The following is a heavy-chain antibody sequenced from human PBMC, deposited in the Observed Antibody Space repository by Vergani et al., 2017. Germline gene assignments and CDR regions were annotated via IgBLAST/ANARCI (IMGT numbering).Heavy chain of an antibody. J-gene: IGHJ4*02. CDR1: GGSISSYY. CDR2: IYYSGST. Sequence: QVQLPESGPGLVKPSETLSLTCTVSGGSISSYYWSWIRQPPGQGLEWIGYIYYSGSTNYNPSLKSRVTISVDTSKNQFSLKLSSVTAADTAVYYCARSPPGFSDSSGYLDYWGQGTLVTVSS. D-gene: IGHD3-22*01. V-gene: IGHV4-59*01. CDR3: ARSPPGFSDSSGYLDY.